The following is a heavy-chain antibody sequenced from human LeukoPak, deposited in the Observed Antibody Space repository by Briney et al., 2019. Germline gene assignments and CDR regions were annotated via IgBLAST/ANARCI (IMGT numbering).Heavy chain of an antibody. D-gene: IGHD6-19*01. CDR2: LDPSAGDT. Sequence: GPVKVSCKASGYTFPNYYMHWVRQAPGQGLEYMGILDPSAGDTTYAQKFQERVTITRDMSTSTAYMELSSLRSEDTAVYYCAAEGYSSGWYGGDAFDIWGQGTMVTVSS. CDR3: AAEGYSSGWYGGDAFDI. V-gene: IGHV1-46*01. CDR1: GYTFPNYY. J-gene: IGHJ3*02.